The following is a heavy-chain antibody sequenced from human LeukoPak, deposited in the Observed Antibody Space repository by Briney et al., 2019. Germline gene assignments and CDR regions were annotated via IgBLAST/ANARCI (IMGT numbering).Heavy chain of an antibody. V-gene: IGHV4-59*08. Sequence: SETLALTCTVSGGSISSYYWSWIRQPPGKGLEWIGYIYYSGSTNYNPSLNSRVTISVDTSKNQFSLKLSSVTAADTAVYYCASLRGNGSYGYFDYWGQGTLVTVSS. CDR3: ASLRGNGSYGYFDY. J-gene: IGHJ4*02. CDR1: GGSISSYY. D-gene: IGHD1-26*01. CDR2: IYYSGST.